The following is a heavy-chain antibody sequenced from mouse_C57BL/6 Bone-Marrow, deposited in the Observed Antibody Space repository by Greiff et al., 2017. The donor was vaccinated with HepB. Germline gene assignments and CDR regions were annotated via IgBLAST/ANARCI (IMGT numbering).Heavy chain of an antibody. V-gene: IGHV1-19*01. CDR3: AETPQGFAY. Sequence: EVQLQQSGPVLVKPGASVKMSCKASGYTFTDYYMNWVKQSHGKSLEWIGVINPYNGGTSYNQKFKGKATLTVDKSSSTAYMELNSLTSEDSAVYYCAETPQGFAYWGPETLVTVSA. J-gene: IGHJ3*01. CDR1: GYTFTDYY. CDR2: INPYNGGT.